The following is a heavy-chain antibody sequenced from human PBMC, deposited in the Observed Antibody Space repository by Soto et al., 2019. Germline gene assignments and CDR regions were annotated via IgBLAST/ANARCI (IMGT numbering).Heavy chain of an antibody. Sequence: GASVKVSCKASGYTFTSYYMHWVQQAPGQGLEWMGIINPSGGSTSYAQKFQGRVTMTRDTSTSTVYMELSSLRSEDTAVYYCAPGRIDIVGTGWEDDAFDIWGQGTMVTVSS. CDR3: APGRIDIVGTGWEDDAFDI. CDR2: INPSGGST. V-gene: IGHV1-46*03. J-gene: IGHJ3*02. CDR1: GYTFTSYY. D-gene: IGHD5-12*01.